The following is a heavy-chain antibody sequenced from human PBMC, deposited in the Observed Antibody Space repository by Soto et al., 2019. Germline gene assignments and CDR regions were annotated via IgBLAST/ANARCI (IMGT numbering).Heavy chain of an antibody. CDR1: GFTCSNYW. CDR2: IKEDGSDR. D-gene: IGHD3-10*01. Sequence: EVQLVESGGGLVQPGGSLRLSCAGSGFTCSNYWMSWVRQAPGKGLEWVANIKEDGSDRNYVDSVKGRFIISRDNAKNSLYLQLNSLGAEDTAVYYCARAGSENDYWGQGTLVTVSS. V-gene: IGHV3-7*05. CDR3: ARAGSENDY. J-gene: IGHJ4*02.